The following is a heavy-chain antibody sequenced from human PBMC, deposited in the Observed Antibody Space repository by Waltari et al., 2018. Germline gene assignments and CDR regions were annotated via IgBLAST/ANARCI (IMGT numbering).Heavy chain of an antibody. D-gene: IGHD3-3*01. CDR1: GFTFSSYA. Sequence: EVQLLESGGGLVQPGGSLRLSCAASGFTFSSYAMSWVRQAPGKGLEWVSAISGSGGSTYYADSVNGRFTISRDKSKNTLYLQMNSLRAEDTAVYYCAKSGRDFWSGLFDPWGQGTLVTVSS. CDR3: AKSGRDFWSGLFDP. J-gene: IGHJ5*02. V-gene: IGHV3-23*01. CDR2: ISGSGGST.